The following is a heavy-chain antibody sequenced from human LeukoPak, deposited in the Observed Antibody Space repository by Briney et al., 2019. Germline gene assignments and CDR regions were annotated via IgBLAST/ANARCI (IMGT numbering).Heavy chain of an antibody. V-gene: IGHV1-8*01. D-gene: IGHD4-17*01. J-gene: IGHJ4*02. CDR3: ARIHGEDRDY. CDR2: MNPNSGNT. Sequence: XXLEWMGWMNPNSGNTGYAQKFQGRVTMTRNTSISTAYMELSSLRSEDTAVYYCARIHGEDRDYWGQGTLVTVSS.